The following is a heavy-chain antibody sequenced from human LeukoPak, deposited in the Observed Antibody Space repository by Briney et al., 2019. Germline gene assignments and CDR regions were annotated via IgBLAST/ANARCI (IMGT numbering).Heavy chain of an antibody. Sequence: GGSLRLSCAASGFTFSSYSMNWVRQAPGKGLEWVSYISSSSSTIYYADSVKGRFTISRDNAKNSLYLQMNSLRAEDTAVYYCARDGRFGGIDYWGQGTLVTVSS. V-gene: IGHV3-48*04. J-gene: IGHJ4*02. D-gene: IGHD3-3*01. CDR3: ARDGRFGGIDY. CDR2: ISSSSSTI. CDR1: GFTFSSYS.